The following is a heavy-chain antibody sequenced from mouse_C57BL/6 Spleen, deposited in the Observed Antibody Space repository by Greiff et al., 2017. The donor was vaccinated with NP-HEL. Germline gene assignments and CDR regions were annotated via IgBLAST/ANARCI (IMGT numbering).Heavy chain of an antibody. CDR1: GFTFSSYG. D-gene: IGHD1-1*01. CDR2: ISSGGSYT. J-gene: IGHJ2*01. CDR3: ARHGVTTVVATYDY. Sequence: EVKLVESGGDLVKPGGSLKLSCAASGFTFSSYGMSWVRQTPDKRLEWVATISSGGSYTYYPDSVKGRFTISRYNAKNTLYLQMSSLKSEDTAMYYCARHGVTTVVATYDYWGQGTTLTVSS. V-gene: IGHV5-6*01.